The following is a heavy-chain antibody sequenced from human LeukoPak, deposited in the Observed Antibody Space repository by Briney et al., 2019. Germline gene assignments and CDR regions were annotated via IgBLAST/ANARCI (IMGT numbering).Heavy chain of an antibody. CDR3: ARDHNYAFDN. D-gene: IGHD1-1*01. Sequence: GGSLRLSCAASGFPFSDYSMNWVRQAPGKGLEWISYIGISSGNTKYADSVKGRFTISADNARNSLYLQMNSLRVEDTAVYYCARDHNYAFDNWGQGTLVSVSS. CDR1: GFPFSDYS. J-gene: IGHJ4*02. V-gene: IGHV3-48*04. CDR2: IGISSGNT.